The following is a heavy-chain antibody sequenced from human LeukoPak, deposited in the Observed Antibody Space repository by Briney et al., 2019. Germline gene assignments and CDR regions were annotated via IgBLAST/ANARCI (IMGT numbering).Heavy chain of an antibody. CDR3: AEGSFPPRFWSGYFDY. V-gene: IGHV3-23*01. Sequence: GGSLRLSCAASGFIFSNYGMNWVRQAPGKGLEWVAAISASGSATSYADSVRGRFTISRDNSKSTTYLQMNSLRAEDTAVFYLAEGSFPPRFWSGYFDYWGQGIPVTVSS. CDR2: ISASGSAT. J-gene: IGHJ4*02. CDR1: GFIFSNYG. D-gene: IGHD3-3*01.